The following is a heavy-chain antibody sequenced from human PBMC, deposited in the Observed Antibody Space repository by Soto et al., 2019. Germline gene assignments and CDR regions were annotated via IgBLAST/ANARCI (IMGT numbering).Heavy chain of an antibody. CDR1: GFTVRDSA. CDR2: IYGSGAV. CDR3: ARVIMDV. V-gene: IGHV3-9*01. Sequence: GGSLRLSCAASGFTVRDSAMHWVRQVKGGGLEWVAGIYGSGAVGYVGAVRGRFTISRDNAKNSLYLQMNSLRDEDTAVYYCARVIMDVWGQGTTVTVSS. J-gene: IGHJ6*02.